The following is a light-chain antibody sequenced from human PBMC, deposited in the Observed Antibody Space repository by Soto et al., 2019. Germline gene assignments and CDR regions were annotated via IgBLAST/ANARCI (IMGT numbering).Light chain of an antibody. Sequence: DIQLTQSPSFLSASVGDRVTITCRASQGIRTYLAWYQQKPGKAPNLLVYAASTLQSGVPSRFSGSGSGTXFXLTISSLQPEDFASYYCQQLNSYPLTFGGGTKVEI. CDR3: QQLNSYPLT. CDR2: AAS. V-gene: IGKV1-9*01. CDR1: QGIRTY. J-gene: IGKJ4*01.